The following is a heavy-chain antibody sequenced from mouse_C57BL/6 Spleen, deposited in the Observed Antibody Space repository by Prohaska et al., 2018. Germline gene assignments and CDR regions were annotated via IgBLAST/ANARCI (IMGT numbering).Heavy chain of an antibody. CDR2: ISSGSSTI. Sequence: GGGLVKPGGSLKLSCAASGSTFSDYGMHWVRQAPEKGLEWVAYISSGSSTIYYADTVKGRFTISRDNAKNTLFLQMTSLRSEDTAMYYCARPDGYYAMDYWGQGTSVTVSS. D-gene: IGHD2-3*01. CDR1: GSTFSDYG. V-gene: IGHV5-17*01. CDR3: ARPDGYYAMDY. J-gene: IGHJ4*01.